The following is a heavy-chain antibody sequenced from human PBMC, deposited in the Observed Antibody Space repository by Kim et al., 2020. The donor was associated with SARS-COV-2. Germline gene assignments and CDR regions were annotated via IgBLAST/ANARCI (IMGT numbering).Heavy chain of an antibody. CDR3: AKAPPYYYGSGSWFDP. CDR1: GYTLTELS. V-gene: IGHV1-24*01. J-gene: IGHJ5*02. CDR2: FDPEDGET. D-gene: IGHD3-10*01. Sequence: ASVKVSCKVSGYTLTELSMHWVRQAPGKGLEWMGGFDPEDGETIYAQKFQGRVTMTEDTSTDTAYMELSSLRSEDTAVYYCAKAPPYYYGSGSWFDPWGQAALPTVSS.